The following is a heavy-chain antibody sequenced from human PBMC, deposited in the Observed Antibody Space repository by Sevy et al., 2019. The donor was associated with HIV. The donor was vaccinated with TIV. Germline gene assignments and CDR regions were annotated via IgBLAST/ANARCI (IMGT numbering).Heavy chain of an antibody. CDR3: ARDLPHLLPWELSRGSDY. CDR1: GFTFSSYA. V-gene: IGHV3-30*04. D-gene: IGHD3-16*01. Sequence: GGSLRLSCAASGFTFSSYAMSWVRQAPGKGLEWVAVISHDEILKEYADSVKGRFTISRDSSKNTIYLEMNSLRPEDTAVYYCARDLPHLLPWELSRGSDYWGQGTLVTVSS. CDR2: ISHDEILK. J-gene: IGHJ4*02.